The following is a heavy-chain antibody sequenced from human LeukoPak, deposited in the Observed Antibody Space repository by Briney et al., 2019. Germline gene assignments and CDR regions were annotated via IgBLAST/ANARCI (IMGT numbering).Heavy chain of an antibody. CDR2: INPSGGST. CDR3: ARGADCSGGSCYYMDV. V-gene: IGHV1-46*01. J-gene: IGHJ6*03. D-gene: IGHD2-15*01. Sequence: ASVKVSCKASGYTFTSYYMHWVRQAPGQGLEWMGIINPSGGSTSYAQKFQGRVTMTRDTSTSTVYMELSSLRSDDTALYYCARGADCSGGSCYYMDVWGKGTTVTVSS. CDR1: GYTFTSYY.